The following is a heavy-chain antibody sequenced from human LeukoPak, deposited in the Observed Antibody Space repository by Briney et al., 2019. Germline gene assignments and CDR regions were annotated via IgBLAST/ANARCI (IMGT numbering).Heavy chain of an antibody. CDR3: AKDGGKGADY. J-gene: IGHJ4*02. CDR1: GFSFSSYA. V-gene: IGHV3-23*01. Sequence: PGGSLRLSCAASGFSFSSYAMSWVRQAPGKGLEWISGISGSDGSTYYADSVKGRFTISRDNSKNTLYLQMNSLRAEDMAVYYCAKDGGKGADYWGQGTLVTVSS. D-gene: IGHD3-16*01. CDR2: ISGSDGST.